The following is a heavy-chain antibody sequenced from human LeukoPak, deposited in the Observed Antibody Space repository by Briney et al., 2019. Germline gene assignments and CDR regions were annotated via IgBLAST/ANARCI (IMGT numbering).Heavy chain of an antibody. J-gene: IGHJ4*02. Sequence: PGGSLRLSCAASGFTFSSYGMHWVRQAPGKGLEWVAVISYDGSNKYYADSVKGRFTISRDNSKNTLYLQMNSLRAEDTAVYYCARVFIAARRPGVDYWGQGTLVTVSS. V-gene: IGHV3-30*03. CDR3: ARVFIAARRPGVDY. CDR2: ISYDGSNK. CDR1: GFTFSSYG. D-gene: IGHD6-6*01.